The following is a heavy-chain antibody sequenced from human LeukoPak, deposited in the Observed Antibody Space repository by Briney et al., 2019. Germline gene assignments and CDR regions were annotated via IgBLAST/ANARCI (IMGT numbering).Heavy chain of an antibody. CDR2: IKHDGSEE. Sequence: GGSLRLSCVASGLSISGQWMNWVRQAPGQGLEWVANIKHDGSEEYYVDSVKGRFTISRDNSKNTLYLQMNSLRAEDTAVYYCAKDPFDYWGQGTLVTVSS. V-gene: IGHV3-7*03. J-gene: IGHJ4*02. CDR3: AKDPFDY. CDR1: GLSISGQW.